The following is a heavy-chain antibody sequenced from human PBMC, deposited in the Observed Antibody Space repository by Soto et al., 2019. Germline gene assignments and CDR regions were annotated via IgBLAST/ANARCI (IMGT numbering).Heavy chain of an antibody. J-gene: IGHJ6*02. CDR2: ISYDGSNK. CDR1: GFTFSSYA. CDR3: ARVLITGYSSGWYSYYYYGMDV. V-gene: IGHV3-30-3*01. Sequence: QVQLVESGGGVVQPGRSLRLSCAASGFTFSSYAMHWVRQAPGKGLEWVAVISYDGSNKYYADSVKGRFTISRDNSKNTLYLQMNSLRAEDTAMYYCARVLITGYSSGWYSYYYYGMDVWGQGTTVTVSS. D-gene: IGHD6-19*01.